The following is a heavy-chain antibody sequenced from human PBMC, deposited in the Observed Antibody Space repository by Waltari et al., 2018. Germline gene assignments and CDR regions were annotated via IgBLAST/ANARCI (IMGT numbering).Heavy chain of an antibody. CDR2: INDSGRT. Sequence: QVQLQQWGAGLLKPSETLSLTCAVYGGSFSGYYWSWIRQPPGKVLEWIGEINDSGRTNYNPSLKSRVIISVDTSKTQFSLKLSSVTAADAAVYYCARKVVPARYGMDVWGQGTTVTVSS. CDR3: ARKVVPARYGMDV. J-gene: IGHJ6*02. V-gene: IGHV4-34*01. D-gene: IGHD2-15*01. CDR1: GGSFSGYY.